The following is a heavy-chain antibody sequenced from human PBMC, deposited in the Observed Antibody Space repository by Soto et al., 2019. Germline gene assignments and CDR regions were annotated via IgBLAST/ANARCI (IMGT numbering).Heavy chain of an antibody. V-gene: IGHV1-3*01. CDR2: INAGNGGT. CDR3: GXXXXXXXXXX. J-gene: IGHJ4*02. Sequence: QAPWQRLEWMGWINAGNGGTKYSENFQGRVTITRDTSASTVYLGLSSLSSEDTASYYCGXXXXXXXXXXWGQGTLVTVSS.